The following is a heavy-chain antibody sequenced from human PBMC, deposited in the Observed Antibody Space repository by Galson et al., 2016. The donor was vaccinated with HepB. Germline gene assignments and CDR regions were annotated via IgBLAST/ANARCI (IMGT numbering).Heavy chain of an antibody. J-gene: IGHJ1*01. D-gene: IGHD3-22*01. CDR1: GGSISSSRYY. CDR2: IYYSGST. CDR3: TRQSDYDSSGYYYVSRHEYFQH. Sequence: SETLSLTCNVSGGSISSSRYYWGWIRQPPGKGLEWIGSIYYSGSTYYTPSLKSRVTISVDTSKNQFSLNLSSVTAADTAVYYCTRQSDYDSSGYYYVSRHEYFQHWGQGTLVTVSS. V-gene: IGHV4-39*01.